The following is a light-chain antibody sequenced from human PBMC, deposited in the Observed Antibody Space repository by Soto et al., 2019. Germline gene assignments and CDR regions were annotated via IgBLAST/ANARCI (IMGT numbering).Light chain of an antibody. V-gene: IGLV2-14*01. CDR3: SSYTSSSTAG. Sequence: QSALTQPASVSGSPGQSITISCTGTSSDVGGYNYVSWYQQHPGKAPKLMIYDVSNRPSGVSNRFSGSKSGNTASLTISGLQAEDEADYYCSSYTSSSTAGFRTGTKATVL. CDR1: SSDVGGYNY. J-gene: IGLJ1*01. CDR2: DVS.